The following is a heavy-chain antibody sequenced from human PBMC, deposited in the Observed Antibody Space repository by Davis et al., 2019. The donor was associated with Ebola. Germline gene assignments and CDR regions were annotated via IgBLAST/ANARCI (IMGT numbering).Heavy chain of an antibody. D-gene: IGHD3-10*01. J-gene: IGHJ4*02. CDR1: GFTFSSYW. CDR2: INSDGSST. Sequence: GESLKISCAASGFTFSSYWMHWVRQAPGKGLVWVSRINSDGSSTSYADSVEGRFTISRDNSKNTLYLQMNSLRVEDTAVYYCVGGEGDYWGQGTQVIVSS. CDR3: VGGEGDY. V-gene: IGHV3-74*01.